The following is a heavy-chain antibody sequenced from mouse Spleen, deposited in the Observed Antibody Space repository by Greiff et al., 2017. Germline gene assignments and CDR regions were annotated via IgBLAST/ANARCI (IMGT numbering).Heavy chain of an antibody. D-gene: IGHD4-1*01. Sequence: QVQLQQPGAELVKPGASVKLSCKASGYTFTSYWMQWVKQRPGQGLEWIGEIDPSDSYTNYNQKFKGKATLTVDTSSSTAYMQLSSLTSEDSAVYYCARRGGTWGFDYWGQGTTLTVSS. CDR1: GYTFTSYW. V-gene: IGHV1-50*01. CDR3: ARRGGTWGFDY. CDR2: IDPSDSYT. J-gene: IGHJ2*01.